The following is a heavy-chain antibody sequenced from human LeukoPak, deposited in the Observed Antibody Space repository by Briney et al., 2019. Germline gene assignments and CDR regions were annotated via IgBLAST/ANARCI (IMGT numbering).Heavy chain of an antibody. J-gene: IGHJ4*02. Sequence: SETLSLTCTVSGGSISNHYWSWIRQPPGKGLEWIGYIYNNVTTNYNPSLKSRVTISVDTSKNQFSLKLTSVTAADTAVYYCARQAAFDRSEGQFDYWGQGTLVTVSS. D-gene: IGHD3-9*01. CDR1: GGSISNHY. V-gene: IGHV4-59*11. CDR3: ARQAAFDRSEGQFDY. CDR2: IYNNVTT.